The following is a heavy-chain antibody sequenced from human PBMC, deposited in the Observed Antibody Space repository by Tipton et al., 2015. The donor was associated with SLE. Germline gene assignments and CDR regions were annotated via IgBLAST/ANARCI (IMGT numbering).Heavy chain of an antibody. J-gene: IGHJ4*02. CDR3: ARQGGDYDGYTFDY. V-gene: IGHV5-51*01. D-gene: IGHD4-17*01. Sequence: SPSFQGQVTISADKSISTAYLQWSSLKASDTAIYYCARQGGDYDGYTFDYWGQGTLVTVSS.